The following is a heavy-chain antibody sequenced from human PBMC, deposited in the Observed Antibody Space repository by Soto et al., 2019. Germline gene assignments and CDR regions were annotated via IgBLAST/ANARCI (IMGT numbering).Heavy chain of an antibody. J-gene: IGHJ4*01. CDR2: ISDSGDRI. V-gene: IGHV3-23*01. CDR1: GFTFTNYA. Sequence: EVQLLESGGTLAQPGGSLRLSCAASGFTFTNYAMSWVRQAPGKGLEWVSSISDSGDRIYYADSVKGRFTISRDNSRNILFLELNSLRAEDTAVYFCAKDHISKGIYYFAYWGQGTLVSVSS. CDR3: AKDHISKGIYYFAY.